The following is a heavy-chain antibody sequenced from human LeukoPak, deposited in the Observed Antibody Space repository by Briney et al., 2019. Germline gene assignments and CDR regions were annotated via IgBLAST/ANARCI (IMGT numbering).Heavy chain of an antibody. CDR2: IYYSGST. J-gene: IGHJ6*03. Sequence: SETLSLTCTVSGGSISSYYWSWIRQPPGKGLEWIGYIYYSGSTNYNPSLKSRVTISVDTSKNQFSLKLSSVTAADTAVYYCARERYYYDSSGYYYSYMDVWGKGTTVTVSS. CDR3: ARERYYYDSSGYYYSYMDV. D-gene: IGHD3-22*01. V-gene: IGHV4-59*01. CDR1: GGSISSYY.